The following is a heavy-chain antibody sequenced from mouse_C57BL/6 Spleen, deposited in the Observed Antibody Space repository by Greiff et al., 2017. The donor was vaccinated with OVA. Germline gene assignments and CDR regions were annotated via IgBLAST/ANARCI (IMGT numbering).Heavy chain of an antibody. CDR3: ARVNSLYSYAMDY. Sequence: DVMLVESGGGLVKPGGSLKLSCAASGFTFSDYGLHWVRQAPEKGLEWVAYISSGSSTIYYADTVKGRFTISRDNAKKTLFLQMTSLRSEDTAMYYCARVNSLYSYAMDYWGQGTSVTVSS. V-gene: IGHV5-17*01. J-gene: IGHJ4*01. CDR2: ISSGSSTI. D-gene: IGHD4-1*02. CDR1: GFTFSDYG.